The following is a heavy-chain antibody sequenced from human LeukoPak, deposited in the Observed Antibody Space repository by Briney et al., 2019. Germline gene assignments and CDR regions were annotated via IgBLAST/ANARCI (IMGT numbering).Heavy chain of an antibody. J-gene: IGHJ4*02. CDR2: IYHSGST. CDR1: GGSISSSNW. V-gene: IGHV4-4*02. D-gene: IGHD6-19*01. Sequence: NPSETLSLTCVVSGGSISSSNWWSWVRQPPEKGLEWIGEIYHSGSTNYNPSLKSRVTISVDKSKNKFSLKLSSVTAADTAVYYCARYDIGWYYFDYWGQGTLVTVSS. CDR3: ARYDIGWYYFDY.